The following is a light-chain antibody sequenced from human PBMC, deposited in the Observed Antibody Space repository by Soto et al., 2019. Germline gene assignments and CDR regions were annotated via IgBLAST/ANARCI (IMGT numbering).Light chain of an antibody. J-gene: IGLJ1*01. CDR2: GNR. CDR1: SSNIGAGYD. CDR3: QSYDNSLGVCYV. Sequence: QSVLTQPPSVSGAPGQRVTISCTGSSSNIGAGYDVYWYQLLPGTAPKLLIYGNRNRPSGVPDRFSGSKSGTSASLAITGLQAEDEADYYCQSYDNSLGVCYVFGTGTKVTVL. V-gene: IGLV1-40*01.